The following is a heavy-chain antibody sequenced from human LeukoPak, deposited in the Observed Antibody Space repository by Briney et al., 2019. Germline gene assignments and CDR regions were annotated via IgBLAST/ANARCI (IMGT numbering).Heavy chain of an antibody. Sequence: SVKVSCKASGGTFSSYAISWVRQAPGQGLEWMGGIIPIFGTANYAQKFQGRVTITTDESTSTAYMELSSLRSEDTAVYYCARVVSLGLRHDAFDIWGQGTMVTVSS. CDR2: IIPIFGTA. J-gene: IGHJ3*02. CDR1: GGTFSSYA. V-gene: IGHV1-69*05. CDR3: ARVVSLGLRHDAFDI. D-gene: IGHD2/OR15-2a*01.